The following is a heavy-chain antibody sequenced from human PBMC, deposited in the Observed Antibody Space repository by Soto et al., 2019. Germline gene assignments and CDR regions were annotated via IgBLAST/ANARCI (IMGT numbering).Heavy chain of an antibody. CDR2: TSSSGTYI. V-gene: IGHV3-21*04. Sequence: VGSLRLSCAASGFTFSTYSMNWVRQAPGKGLEWVSSTSSSGTYIYYADSVKGRFTVSRDNAKKSVYLQMNSLRVEDMAVYYCARETPLVAVTPEFDYWGQGTRVTVSS. CDR1: GFTFSTYS. D-gene: IGHD2-15*01. CDR3: ARETPLVAVTPEFDY. J-gene: IGHJ4*02.